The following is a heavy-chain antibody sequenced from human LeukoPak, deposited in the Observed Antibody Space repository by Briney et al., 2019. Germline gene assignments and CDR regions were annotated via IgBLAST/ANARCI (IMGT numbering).Heavy chain of an antibody. CDR2: ISSSSSYI. D-gene: IGHD3-22*01. CDR1: GFTFSSYS. J-gene: IGHJ4*02. CDR3: AKEPPRVDSSLYYFDY. Sequence: EGSLRLSCAASGFTFSSYSMNWVRQAPGKGLEWVSSISSSSSYIYYADSVKGRFTISRDNSKNTLYLQMNSLRAEDTAVYYCAKEPPRVDSSLYYFDYWGQGTLVTVSS. V-gene: IGHV3-21*04.